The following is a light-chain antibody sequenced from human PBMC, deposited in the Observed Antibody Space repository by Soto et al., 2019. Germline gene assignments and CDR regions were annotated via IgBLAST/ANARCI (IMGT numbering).Light chain of an antibody. CDR2: DVT. V-gene: IGLV2-8*01. CDR1: SSDIGGYNS. CDR3: SSYTDTKSLV. J-gene: IGLJ1*01. Sequence: TRSPSPPGVPGQSVTISCTGTSSDIGGYNSVSWYQQHPGKAPKVMIYDVTKRPSGVPDRFSGSKSGNTASLTVSALQAEDEADYYCSSYTDTKSLVFGTGTKVTVL.